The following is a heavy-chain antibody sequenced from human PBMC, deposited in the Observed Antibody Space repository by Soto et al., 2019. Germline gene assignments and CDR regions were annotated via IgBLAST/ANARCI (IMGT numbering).Heavy chain of an antibody. Sequence: XSVKVSFKAAGYTFTSYAMHLVRHTPGQRLEWMGWINAGNGNTKYSQKFQGRVTITRDTSASTAYMELSSLRSEDTAVYYCARAVGGPTSNLDYWGQGTLVTVSS. CDR3: ARAVGGPTSNLDY. CDR1: GYTFTSYA. J-gene: IGHJ4*02. D-gene: IGHD3-16*01. V-gene: IGHV1-3*01. CDR2: INAGNGNT.